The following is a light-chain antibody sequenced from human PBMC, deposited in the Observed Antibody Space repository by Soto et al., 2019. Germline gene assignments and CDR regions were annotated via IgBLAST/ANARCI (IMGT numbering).Light chain of an antibody. CDR1: SSDVGAYNF. J-gene: IGLJ1*01. V-gene: IGLV2-11*01. CDR3: CSYGGSFYV. Sequence: QSALTQPRSVSGSPGHSVTISCTGTSSDVGAYNFVSWYQQHPGKAPKLVIFDVSQRPSGVPDRFSGSKSGSTASLTISGLQPEDEADYYCCSYGGSFYVIGTGTKVTVL. CDR2: DVS.